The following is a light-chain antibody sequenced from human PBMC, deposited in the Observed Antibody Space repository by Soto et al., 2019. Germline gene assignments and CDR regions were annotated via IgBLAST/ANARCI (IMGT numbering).Light chain of an antibody. CDR1: SSDIGAGYR. J-gene: IGLJ2*01. CDR3: ATWDDSLDGPV. CDR2: DNT. Sequence: QSVLTQPPSVSEAPGERVTISCTGSSSDIGAGYRVRWYQQVPGTAPKLLIYDNTNRPSGVSVRFSGSKSGTSASLAISGLQAEDEADYYCATWDDSLDGPVFGGGTKLTVL. V-gene: IGLV1-40*01.